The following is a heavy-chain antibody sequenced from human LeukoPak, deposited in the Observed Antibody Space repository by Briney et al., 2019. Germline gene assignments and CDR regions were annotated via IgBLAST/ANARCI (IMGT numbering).Heavy chain of an antibody. J-gene: IGHJ4*02. D-gene: IGHD3-10*01. CDR1: GYTFTSYA. CDR3: ASRGSGSYYHFDY. Sequence: GASVKVSCKASGYTFTSYAMHWVRQAHGQRLEWMGWINAGNGTTKYSQKFQGRVTITRDTSASTAYMELSSLRSEDTAVYYCASRGSGSYYHFDYWGQGTLVTVSS. V-gene: IGHV1-3*01. CDR2: INAGNGTT.